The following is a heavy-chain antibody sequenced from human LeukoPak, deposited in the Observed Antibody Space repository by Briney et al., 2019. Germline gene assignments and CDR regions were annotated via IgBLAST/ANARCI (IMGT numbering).Heavy chain of an antibody. V-gene: IGHV4-4*02. D-gene: IGHD4-23*01. Sequence: GSLRLSCEASGFTFSNYAMSWVRQSPGKGLEWIGEIYHSGSTNYDPSLKSRVTISVDKSKNQFSLKLSSVIAADTAVYYCAMGLAWKLDYWGQGTLVTVSS. CDR2: IYHSGST. CDR1: GFTFSNYAM. CDR3: AMGLAWKLDY. J-gene: IGHJ4*02.